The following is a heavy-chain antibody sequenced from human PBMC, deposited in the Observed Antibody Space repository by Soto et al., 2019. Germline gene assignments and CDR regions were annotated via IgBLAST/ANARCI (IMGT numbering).Heavy chain of an antibody. CDR2: ISNSASI. V-gene: IGHV4-39*01. D-gene: IGHD6-13*01. CDR1: GGSISGNFYY. Sequence: PSETLSLTCTVSGGSISGNFYYWGWIRQPPGKGLEWIASISNSASINANPSLKSRVTISVDTSKNQFSLRLTSVTAMDTAVYYCARVGGVPSSSPGLADWGQGTPVTVSS. CDR3: ARVGGVPSSSPGLAD. J-gene: IGHJ4*02.